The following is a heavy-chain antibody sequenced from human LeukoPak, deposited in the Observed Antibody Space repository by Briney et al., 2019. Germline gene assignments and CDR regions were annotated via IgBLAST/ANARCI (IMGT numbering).Heavy chain of an antibody. CDR3: AKSRAGYRYGKFDY. D-gene: IGHD5-18*01. V-gene: IGHV3-23*01. J-gene: IGHJ4*02. Sequence: PGGSLRLSCAVSGFTFNSYSMSWVRQAPGKGLEWVSGISGRDDSTYYTDSVKGRFTISRDNSKNTLYLQMNSLRAEDTAVYYCAKSRAGYRYGKFDYWGQGTLVTVSS. CDR2: ISGRDDST. CDR1: GFTFNSYS.